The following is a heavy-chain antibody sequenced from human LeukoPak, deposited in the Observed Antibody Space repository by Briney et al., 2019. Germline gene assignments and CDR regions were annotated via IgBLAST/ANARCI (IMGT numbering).Heavy chain of an antibody. V-gene: IGHV4-59*01. Sequence: PSETLSLTCTVSGGSINSYFWSWIRQPPGKGLEWIGYIHYSGSTNYNPSLKSRVTISVDTSKNQFSLKLTSVTAADTAVYYCASQTLTDDAFDIWGQGTMVTVSS. J-gene: IGHJ3*02. D-gene: IGHD1-20*01. CDR1: GGSINSYF. CDR2: IHYSGST. CDR3: ASQTLTDDAFDI.